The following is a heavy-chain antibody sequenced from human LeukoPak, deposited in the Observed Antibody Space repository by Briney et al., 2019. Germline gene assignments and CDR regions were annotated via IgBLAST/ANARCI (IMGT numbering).Heavy chain of an antibody. D-gene: IGHD5-18*01. Sequence: PSETLSLTCTVSGGSISSYYWSWIRQPPGKGLKWIGYIYTSGSTNYNPSFKSRVPISVDTPKNQFSLKLSPLTDAESAVYYRARHWIRGYNPAGAFDIWGQGTMVTVSS. J-gene: IGHJ3*02. CDR3: ARHWIRGYNPAGAFDI. V-gene: IGHV4-4*08. CDR2: IYTSGST. CDR1: GGSISSYY.